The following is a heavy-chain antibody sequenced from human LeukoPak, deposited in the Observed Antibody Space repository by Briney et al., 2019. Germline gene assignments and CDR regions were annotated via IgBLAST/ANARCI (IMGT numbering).Heavy chain of an antibody. CDR3: ARESRQWLVLGGVDY. V-gene: IGHV3-23*01. CDR1: GFTFSSYA. CDR2: ISGSGGST. D-gene: IGHD6-19*01. J-gene: IGHJ4*02. Sequence: PGGSLRLSCAASGFTFSSYAMSWVRRAPGKGLEWVSAISGSGGSTYYADSVKGRFTISRDNSKNTLYLQMNSQRAEDTAVYYCARESRQWLVLGGVDYWGQGTLVTVSS.